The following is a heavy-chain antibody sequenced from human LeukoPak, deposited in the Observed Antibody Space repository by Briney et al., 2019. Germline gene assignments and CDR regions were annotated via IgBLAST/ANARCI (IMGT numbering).Heavy chain of an antibody. Sequence: GGSLRLSCAASGFTFSSCAMSWIRQAPGKGLEWVSGISASGGTTYYADSVKGRFTISRDNSKNTLVLQLNSLRAEDTAVYYCAKDPTDFDSSGQTYFDYWGQGTLVTVSS. CDR3: AKDPTDFDSSGQTYFDY. J-gene: IGHJ4*02. D-gene: IGHD3-22*01. V-gene: IGHV3-23*01. CDR1: GFTFSSCA. CDR2: ISASGGTT.